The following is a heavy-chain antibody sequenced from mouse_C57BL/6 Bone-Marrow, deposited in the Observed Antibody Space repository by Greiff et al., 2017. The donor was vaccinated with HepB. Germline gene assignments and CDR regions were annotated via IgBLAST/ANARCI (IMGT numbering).Heavy chain of an antibody. Sequence: DVKLVESGGDLVKPGGSLKLSCAASGFTFSSYGMSWVRQTPDKRLEWVATISSGGSYTYYPDSVKGRFTISRDNAKNTLYLQMRSLKSEDTAMYYCARRGTGSYYFDYWGQGTTLTVSS. CDR3: ARRGTGSYYFDY. J-gene: IGHJ2*01. V-gene: IGHV5-6*02. CDR1: GFTFSSYG. CDR2: ISSGGSYT. D-gene: IGHD4-1*01.